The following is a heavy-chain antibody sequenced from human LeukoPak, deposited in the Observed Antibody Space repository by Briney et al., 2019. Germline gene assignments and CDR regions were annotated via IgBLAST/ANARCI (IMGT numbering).Heavy chain of an antibody. D-gene: IGHD6-13*01. Sequence: ASVKVSCKASGYTFTSYGISWVRQALGQGLKWMGWISAYNGNTNYAQKLQGRVTMTTDTSTSTAYMELRSLRSDDTAVYYCARLSSAAGSDYWGQGTLVTVSS. J-gene: IGHJ4*02. CDR1: GYTFTSYG. CDR2: ISAYNGNT. CDR3: ARLSSAAGSDY. V-gene: IGHV1-18*01.